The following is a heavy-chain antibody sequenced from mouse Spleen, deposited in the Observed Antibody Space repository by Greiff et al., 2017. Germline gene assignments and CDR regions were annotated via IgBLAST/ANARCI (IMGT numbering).Heavy chain of an antibody. CDR2: INPNNGGT. Sequence: QQSHGKSLEWIGDINPNNGGTSYNQKFKGKATLTVDKSSSTAYMELRSLTSEDSAVYYCARTFYGDYAMDYWGQGTSVTVSS. D-gene: IGHD1-1*02. CDR3: ARTFYGDYAMDY. J-gene: IGHJ4*01. V-gene: IGHV1-26*01.